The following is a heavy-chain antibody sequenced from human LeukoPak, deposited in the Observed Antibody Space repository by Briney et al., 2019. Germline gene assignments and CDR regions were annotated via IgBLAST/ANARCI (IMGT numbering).Heavy chain of an antibody. CDR3: ARALTTLTYEGY. V-gene: IGHV3-21*01. D-gene: IGHD1-1*01. Sequence: PGGSLRLSYAASGFTFSSYTMHWIRQAPGKGLEWVSSISGSNSYIFYADSVKGRFTVSRDNAKDSLYLQMNSLRAGDTAVYYCARALTTLTYEGYWGQGTLVTVSS. J-gene: IGHJ4*02. CDR2: ISGSNSYI. CDR1: GFTFSSYT.